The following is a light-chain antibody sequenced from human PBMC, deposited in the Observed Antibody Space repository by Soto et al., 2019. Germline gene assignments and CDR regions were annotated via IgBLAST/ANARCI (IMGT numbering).Light chain of an antibody. CDR1: SSDVGSYNR. Sequence: QSVLTQPPSVSGSPGQSVTISCTGTSSDVGSYNRVSWYQQPPGTAPKLMIYEVSNRPSGVPDRFSGSKSGNTASLTISGLQAEDEADYYCRSYTSSSTLYVFGPGTKLTVL. V-gene: IGLV2-18*02. CDR2: EVS. CDR3: RSYTSSSTLYV. J-gene: IGLJ1*01.